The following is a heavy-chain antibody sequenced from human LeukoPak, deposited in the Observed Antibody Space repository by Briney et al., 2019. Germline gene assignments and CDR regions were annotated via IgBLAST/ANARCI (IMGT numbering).Heavy chain of an antibody. CDR2: ISYDGSNK. CDR1: GFTFSSYG. V-gene: IGHV3-30*18. CDR3: AKTPVDDAFDI. Sequence: PGGSLRLSCAASGFTFSSYGMHWVRQAPGKGLEWVAVISYDGSNKYYADSVKGRFTISRDNSKNTLYLQMNSLRAEDTAVYYCAKTPVDDAFDIWGQGTMVTVSS. J-gene: IGHJ3*02.